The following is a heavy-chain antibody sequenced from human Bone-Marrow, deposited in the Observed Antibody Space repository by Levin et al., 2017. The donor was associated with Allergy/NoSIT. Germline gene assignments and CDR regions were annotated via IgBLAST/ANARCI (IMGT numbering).Heavy chain of an antibody. CDR1: GFTFSSYA. CDR2: ISGSGGST. J-gene: IGHJ3*02. Sequence: PGGSLRLSCAASGFTFSSYAMSWVRQAPGKGLEWVSAISGSGGSTYYADSVKGRFTISRDNSKNTLYLQMNSLRAEDTAVYYCAKDGYCSGGSCYPYDAFDIWGQGTMVTVSS. D-gene: IGHD2-15*01. V-gene: IGHV3-23*01. CDR3: AKDGYCSGGSCYPYDAFDI.